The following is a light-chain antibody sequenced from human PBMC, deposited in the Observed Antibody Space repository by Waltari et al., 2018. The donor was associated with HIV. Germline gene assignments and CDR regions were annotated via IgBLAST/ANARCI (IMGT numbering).Light chain of an antibody. CDR2: GNS. CDR1: SSNIGAGYD. CDR3: QSYDSSLSWV. V-gene: IGLV1-40*01. J-gene: IGLJ3*02. Sequence: QSVLTQPPSVSGAPGQRVTISCTGSSSNIGAGYDVHWYQQLPGTAPKLLIYGNSSRPSGVPARFSGSKSGTSASLAITGLQAEDEADYYCQSYDSSLSWVFGGGTKLTVL.